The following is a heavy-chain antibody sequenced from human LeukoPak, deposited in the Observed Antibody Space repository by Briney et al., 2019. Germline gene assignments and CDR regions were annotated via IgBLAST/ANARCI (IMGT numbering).Heavy chain of an antibody. J-gene: IGHJ4*02. CDR1: GFTFSSYA. CDR3: AKGARDSAADFDY. Sequence: GGSLRLSCAASGFTFSSYAMSGVRQAPGKGLECVSAISGRGGSTYYADSVKGRFTIYRDNSKNTLYLQMNSLRAEDTAVYYCAKGARDSAADFDYWGQGTLVTVSS. V-gene: IGHV3-23*01. D-gene: IGHD2-2*01. CDR2: ISGRGGST.